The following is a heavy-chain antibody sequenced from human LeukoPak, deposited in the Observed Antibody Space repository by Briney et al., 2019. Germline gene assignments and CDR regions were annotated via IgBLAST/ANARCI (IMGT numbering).Heavy chain of an antibody. CDR2: INTGGSTT. V-gene: IGHV3-48*01. D-gene: IGHD6-25*01. CDR1: GFIFTKYG. J-gene: IGHJ3*02. Sequence: PGGSLRLSCAASGFIFTKYGMNWVRQAPGKGLEWISYINTGGSTTYYADSVKGRFTISRDTTENSVYLQMESLRAEDTAVYYCAGDPRDSGTYPWDAFDIWGQGTRVTVFS. CDR3: AGDPRDSGTYPWDAFDI.